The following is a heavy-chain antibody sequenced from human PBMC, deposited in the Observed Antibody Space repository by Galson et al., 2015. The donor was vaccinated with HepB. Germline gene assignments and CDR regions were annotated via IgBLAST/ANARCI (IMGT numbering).Heavy chain of an antibody. J-gene: IGHJ4*02. CDR2: IYYTGNT. CDR3: AKAVAGHTFQYDY. Sequence: ETLSLTCTVSGGSISSSNYHWGWIRQPPGKGLEWIGSIYYTGNTYYNPSLKSRVTMSTDTPKNQFSLRLSSVTAADTAVYYCAKAVAGHTFQYDYWGQGTQVTVSS. D-gene: IGHD6-19*01. V-gene: IGHV4-39*01. CDR1: GGSISSSNYH.